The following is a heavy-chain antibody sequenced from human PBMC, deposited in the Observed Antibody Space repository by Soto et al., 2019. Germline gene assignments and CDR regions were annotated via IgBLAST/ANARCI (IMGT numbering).Heavy chain of an antibody. CDR1: GVTFRSYA. CDR2: ISGSGGST. V-gene: IGHV3-23*01. D-gene: IGHD3-9*01. CDR3: AKGYFDWSPGFYYYGLDV. Sequence: PGGSLSLSCAVSGVTFRSYAMSWVRQATGKGLEWVSAISGSGGSTYYADSVKGRFTISRDNSKNTLYLQMNSLRAEDTAVYYCAKGYFDWSPGFYYYGLDVWGQGTTVTVSS. J-gene: IGHJ6*02.